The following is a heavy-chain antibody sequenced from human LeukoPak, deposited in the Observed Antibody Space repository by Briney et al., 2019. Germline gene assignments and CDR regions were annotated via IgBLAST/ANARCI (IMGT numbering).Heavy chain of an antibody. Sequence: GESLKISCKASGYSFSTYWIAWVRQMPGKGLEWMGTIFPGDSDTRYSPSFQGQVTISADKFINTAYLQWRSLKASDTAMYYCARLEPVAAAGFDYWGQGTLVTVSS. D-gene: IGHD6-13*01. CDR3: ARLEPVAAAGFDY. J-gene: IGHJ4*02. CDR1: GYSFSTYW. CDR2: IFPGDSDT. V-gene: IGHV5-51*01.